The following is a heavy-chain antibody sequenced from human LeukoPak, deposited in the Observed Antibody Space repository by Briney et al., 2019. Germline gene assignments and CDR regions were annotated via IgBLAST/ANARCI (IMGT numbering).Heavy chain of an antibody. CDR2: INHSGST. D-gene: IGHD3-22*01. CDR3: ARTPRYYYDSSGYHLFDY. J-gene: IGHJ4*02. V-gene: IGHV4-34*01. Sequence: SETLSLTCAVYGGSFSGYYWSWIRQPPGKGLEWIGEINHSGSTNYNPSLKSRVTISVDTSKNQFSLKLSSVTAADTAVYYCARTPRYYYDSSGYHLFDYWGQGTLVTVS. CDR1: GGSFSGYY.